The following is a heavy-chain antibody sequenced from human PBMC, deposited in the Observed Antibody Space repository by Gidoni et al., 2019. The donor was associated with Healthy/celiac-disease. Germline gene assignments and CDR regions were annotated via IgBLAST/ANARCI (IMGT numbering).Heavy chain of an antibody. J-gene: IGHJ4*02. D-gene: IGHD1-26*01. CDR3: ARAVSSGSYYPFDY. V-gene: IGHV3-21*01. Sequence: EVQLVESGGGLVKPGGSLRLSCAASGFTFSSYSMNWVRQAPGKGLEWVSSISSSSSYIYYADSVKGRFTISRDNAKNSLYLQMNSLRAEDTAVYYCARAVSSGSYYPFDYWGQGTLVTVSS. CDR2: ISSSSSYI. CDR1: GFTFSSYS.